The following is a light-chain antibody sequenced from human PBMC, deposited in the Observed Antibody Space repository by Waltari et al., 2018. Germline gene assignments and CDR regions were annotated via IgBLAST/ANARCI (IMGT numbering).Light chain of an antibody. CDR1: QSVSRD. V-gene: IGKV3-15*01. CDR2: GAS. Sequence: EIVMTQSPATLSVSPGERATLSCRASQSVSRDLAWYQHKPGQAPRLLIYGASTRIPSIPVRFSGSGSGTDFGLTISSLQSEDAAIYYCQQYNDWPQTFGGGTK. CDR3: QQYNDWPQT. J-gene: IGKJ4*01.